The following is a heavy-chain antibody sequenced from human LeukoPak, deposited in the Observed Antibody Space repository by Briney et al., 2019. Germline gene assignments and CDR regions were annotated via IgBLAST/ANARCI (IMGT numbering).Heavy chain of an antibody. V-gene: IGHV4-31*03. CDR2: IYYSGST. CDR3: ASDWGYSGYDYSNNWFDP. D-gene: IGHD5-12*01. J-gene: IGHJ5*02. Sequence: KTSQTLSLTCTVSGDSITSGGYYWSWIRQHPGKGLEWIGYIYYSGSTYYNPSLKSRVTISVDTSKNQFSLKLSSVTAADTAVYYCASDWGYSGYDYSNNWFDPWGQGTLGTVSS. CDR1: GDSITSGGYY.